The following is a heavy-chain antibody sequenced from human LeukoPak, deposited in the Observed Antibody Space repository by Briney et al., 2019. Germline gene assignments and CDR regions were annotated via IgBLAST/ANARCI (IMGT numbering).Heavy chain of an antibody. V-gene: IGHV3-23*01. CDR2: ISGSGGST. CDR1: GFTFSSYA. J-gene: IGHJ5*02. Sequence: GGSLRLSCAASGFTFSSYAMSWVRQAPGKGLEWVSAISGSGGSTYYAVSVKGRFTISRDNSKNTLYLQMNSLRAEDTAVYYCAKGPLPSQWLVGWFDPWGQGTLVTVSS. D-gene: IGHD6-19*01. CDR3: AKGPLPSQWLVGWFDP.